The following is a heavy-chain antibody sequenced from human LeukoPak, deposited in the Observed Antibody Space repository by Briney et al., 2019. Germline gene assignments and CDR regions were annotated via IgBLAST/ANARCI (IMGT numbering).Heavy chain of an antibody. J-gene: IGHJ4*02. V-gene: IGHV6-1*01. CDR1: GDSVSSNSAA. CDR3: ARDPVGGSTIFDY. CDR2: TYYRSKWYY. D-gene: IGHD1-26*01. Sequence: SQTLSLTCAISGDSVSSNSAAWNWIRQSPPRGLEWLGRTYYRSKWYYDYAIAVKSRISINPDTSKNQFSLQLSSVTPEDTAVYYCARDPVGGSTIFDYWGQGTLVTVSS.